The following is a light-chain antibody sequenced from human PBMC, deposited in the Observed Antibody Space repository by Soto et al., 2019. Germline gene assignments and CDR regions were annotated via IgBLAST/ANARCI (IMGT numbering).Light chain of an antibody. CDR3: QHYNNWPPWT. CDR1: QSISGW. J-gene: IGKJ1*01. Sequence: DIQMTQSPSTLSASVGDTVTITCRATQSISGWLAWYQQKPGKAPKLLIYDVSTLESGVPSRFSGSGSGTEFTLTISSLQSEDFAIYYCQHYNNWPPWTFGQGTKVDIK. CDR2: DVS. V-gene: IGKV1-5*01.